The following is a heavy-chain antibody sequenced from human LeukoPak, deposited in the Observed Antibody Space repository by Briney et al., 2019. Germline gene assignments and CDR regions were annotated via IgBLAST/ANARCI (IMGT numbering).Heavy chain of an antibody. Sequence: GGSLRLSCAASGFTVSSSYMSWVRQAPGKGLEWVSVIYSGGSTYYADSVKGRFTISRDNSKNTLYLQMNSLRAEDTAVYYCARSYSSGCFDYWGQGTLVTVSS. CDR3: ARSYSSGCFDY. CDR2: IYSGGST. CDR1: GFTVSSSY. V-gene: IGHV3-66*02. J-gene: IGHJ4*02. D-gene: IGHD6-19*01.